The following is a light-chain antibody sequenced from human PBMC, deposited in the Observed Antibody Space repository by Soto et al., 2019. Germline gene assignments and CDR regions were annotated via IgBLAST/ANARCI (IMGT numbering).Light chain of an antibody. J-gene: IGLJ2*01. CDR1: SSDVGSYNL. CDR2: EGS. V-gene: IGLV2-23*01. CDR3: CSYAGSSRL. Sequence: QSALTQPASVSGSPGQSITISCTGTSSDVGSYNLVSWYQQHPGKAPKLMIYEGSKRPSGVSNRFSGSKSGNTASLTISGLQAVDEADYYCCSYAGSSRLFGGGTKLTVL.